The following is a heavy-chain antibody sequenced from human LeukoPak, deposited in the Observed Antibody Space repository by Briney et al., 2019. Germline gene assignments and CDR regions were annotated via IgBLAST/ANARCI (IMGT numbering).Heavy chain of an antibody. V-gene: IGHV4-59*08. CDR2: IYYAGRT. J-gene: IGHJ6*02. Sequence: SETLSLTCTVSGDSINGFYWSWIRQPPGKGLEWVAYIYYAGRTTYNPSLKSRVTISVDTSKNQFSLKLTSLTAADTAVYYCARQGRFSYFGMDVWGQGTTVTISS. CDR3: ARQGRFSYFGMDV. CDR1: GDSINGFY. D-gene: IGHD3-3*01.